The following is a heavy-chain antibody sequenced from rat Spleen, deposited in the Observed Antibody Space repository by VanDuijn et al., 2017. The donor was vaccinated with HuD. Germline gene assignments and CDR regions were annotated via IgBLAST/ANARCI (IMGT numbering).Heavy chain of an antibody. CDR3: ATYNNYEEYYVMDA. CDR1: GFSLSNYG. J-gene: IGHJ4*01. Sequence: QVQLKESGPGLVQPSQTLSLTCTVAGFSLSNYGVFWVRQPPGKGLEWMGVIWGNGNTNYNSALKSRLSISRDTSKSQVFLKMSSLQTEDTATYYCATYNNYEEYYVMDAWGQGASVTVSS. V-gene: IGHV2-13*01. CDR2: IWGNGNT. D-gene: IGHD1-10*01.